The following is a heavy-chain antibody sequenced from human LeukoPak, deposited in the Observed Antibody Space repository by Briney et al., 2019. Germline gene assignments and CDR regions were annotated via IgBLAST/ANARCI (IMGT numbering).Heavy chain of an antibody. J-gene: IGHJ5*02. CDR3: ARGYCSGGSCLNWFDP. CDR1: GGSLSGYY. Sequence: PSETLSLTCAVYGGSLSGYYWSWIRQPPGKGLEWIGEINHSGSTNYNPSLKSRVTISVDTSKNQFSLKLSSVTAADTAVYYCARGYCSGGSCLNWFDPWGQGTLVTVSS. V-gene: IGHV4-34*01. CDR2: INHSGST. D-gene: IGHD2-15*01.